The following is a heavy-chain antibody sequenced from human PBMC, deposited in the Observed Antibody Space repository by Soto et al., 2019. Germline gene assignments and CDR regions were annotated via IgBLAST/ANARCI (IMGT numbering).Heavy chain of an antibody. J-gene: IGHJ4*02. Sequence: SLRLSCAASGFTFMSYAMHWVLQSPVKGLEWVAVISYDGSNKYYADSVKGRFTISRDNSKNTLYLQMNSLRAEDTAVYYCARVAKGIAAAGTLYYFDYWGQGTLVTVSS. V-gene: IGHV3-30-3*01. CDR2: ISYDGSNK. CDR1: GFTFMSYA. CDR3: ARVAKGIAAAGTLYYFDY. D-gene: IGHD6-13*01.